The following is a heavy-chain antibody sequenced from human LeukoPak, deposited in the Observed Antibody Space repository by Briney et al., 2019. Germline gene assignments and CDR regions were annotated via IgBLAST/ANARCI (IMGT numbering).Heavy chain of an antibody. Sequence: TGGSLRLSCAASGFTLSTASLHWVRQAPGRGLEWVSAFDTGFGTYYPDSLRGRFTISRDNSKNTLFLQMNSLRAEDTAVYYCARSGGWWSLDYWGQGTLVTVSS. V-gene: IGHV3-23*01. CDR3: ARSGGWWSLDY. J-gene: IGHJ4*02. CDR2: FDTGFGT. CDR1: GFTLSTAS. D-gene: IGHD6-19*01.